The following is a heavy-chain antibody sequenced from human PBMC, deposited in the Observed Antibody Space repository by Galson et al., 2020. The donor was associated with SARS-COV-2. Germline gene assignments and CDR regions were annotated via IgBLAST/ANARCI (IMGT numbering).Heavy chain of an antibody. D-gene: IGHD1-1*01. V-gene: IGHV4-30-2*01. Sequence: SETLSLTCAVSGGSISSGGYSWSWIRQPPGKGLEWIGYIYHSGSTYYNPSLKSRVTISVDRSKNQCSLKLSSVTAADTAVYYCASQLERLGDAFDIWGQGTMVTVSS. CDR2: IYHSGST. CDR1: GGSISSGGYS. J-gene: IGHJ3*02. CDR3: ASQLERLGDAFDI.